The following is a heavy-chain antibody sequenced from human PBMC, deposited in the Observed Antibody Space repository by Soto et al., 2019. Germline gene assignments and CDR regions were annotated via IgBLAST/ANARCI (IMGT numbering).Heavy chain of an antibody. CDR1: GFTFSSYW. CDR3: ARDPYYYDSSGYYDYFDY. D-gene: IGHD3-22*01. V-gene: IGHV3-74*01. J-gene: IGHJ4*02. Sequence: PGGSLRLSCAASGFTFSSYWMHWVRQAPGKGLVWVSRINSDGSSTSYADSVKGRFTISRDNAKNTLYLQMNSLRAEDTAVYYCARDPYYYDSSGYYDYFDYWGQGTLVTVS. CDR2: INSDGSST.